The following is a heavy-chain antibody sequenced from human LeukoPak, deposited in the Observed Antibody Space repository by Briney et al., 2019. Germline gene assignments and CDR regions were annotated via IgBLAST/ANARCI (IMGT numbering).Heavy chain of an antibody. CDR2: IYYSGST. CDR3: ARYSNYGDYYYYYMDV. Sequence: WETLSLTCTVSGGSISSYYWSWIRQPPGKGLEWVGYIYYSGSTNYNPALKSRGTILADTSKNQFSLKLSSVTAADTAVYYCARYSNYGDYYYYYMDVWGKGTTVTVSS. J-gene: IGHJ6*03. CDR1: GGSISSYY. D-gene: IGHD4-11*01. V-gene: IGHV4-59*01.